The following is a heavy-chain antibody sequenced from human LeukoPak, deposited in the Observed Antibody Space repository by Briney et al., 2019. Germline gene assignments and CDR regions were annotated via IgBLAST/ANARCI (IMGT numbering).Heavy chain of an antibody. CDR3: ARAMAYYDYVWGSSPLC. CDR2: INPNSGGT. V-gene: IGHV1-2*02. Sequence: ASVKVSCKASGYTFTGYYMHWVRQAPGQGLEWMGWINPNSGGTNHAQKFQGRVTMTRDTSISTAYMELSRLRSDDTAVYYCARAMAYYDYVWGSSPLCWGQGTLVTVSS. J-gene: IGHJ4*02. CDR1: GYTFTGYY. D-gene: IGHD3-16*01.